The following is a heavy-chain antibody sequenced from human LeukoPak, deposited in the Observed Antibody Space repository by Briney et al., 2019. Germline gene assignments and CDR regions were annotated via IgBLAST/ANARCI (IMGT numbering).Heavy chain of an antibody. J-gene: IGHJ3*02. Sequence: SETLSLTCTVSGGSISSSSYYWGWIRQPPGKGLEWIGSIYYSGSTNYNPSLKSRVTISVDTSKNQFSLKLSSVTAADTAVYYCARESTMVRGVDGAFDIWGQGTMVTVSS. CDR1: GGSISSSSYY. D-gene: IGHD3-10*01. V-gene: IGHV4-39*07. CDR2: IYYSGST. CDR3: ARESTMVRGVDGAFDI.